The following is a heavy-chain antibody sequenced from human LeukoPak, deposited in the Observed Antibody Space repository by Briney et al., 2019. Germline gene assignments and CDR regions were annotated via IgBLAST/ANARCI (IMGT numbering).Heavy chain of an antibody. D-gene: IGHD3-3*01. CDR2: ISGSGGST. CDR1: GFTFSSYA. Sequence: GGSLRLSCAASGFTFSSYAMSWVRQAPGKGLEWVSAISGSGGSTYYADSVKGRFTISRDNSKNTLYLQMNSLRDQDTAYYYCAKGVRFLEWLLFDYWGQGTLVTVSS. CDR3: AKGVRFLEWLLFDY. J-gene: IGHJ4*02. V-gene: IGHV3-23*01.